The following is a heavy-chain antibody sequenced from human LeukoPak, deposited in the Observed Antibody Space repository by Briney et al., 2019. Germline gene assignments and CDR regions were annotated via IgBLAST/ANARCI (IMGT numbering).Heavy chain of an antibody. CDR3: ARAVGYVDY. D-gene: IGHD1-26*01. J-gene: IGHJ4*02. CDR2: ISSRGSTR. Sequence: PGGSLRLSCAASGFAFSDYYMSWIRQAPGQGLEWVSYISSRGSTRYYADSVKGRFTITRDNAKNSLYLQMNSLKAEDTAVYYCARAVGYVDYWGQGTLVTVSS. V-gene: IGHV3-11*04. CDR1: GFAFSDYY.